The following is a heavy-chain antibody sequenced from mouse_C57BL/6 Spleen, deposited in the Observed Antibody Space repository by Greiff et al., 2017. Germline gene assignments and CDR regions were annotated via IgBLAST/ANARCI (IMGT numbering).Heavy chain of an antibody. D-gene: IGHD2-3*01. CDR3: ARRRGSYDGYDY. Sequence: QVQLQQPGAELVKPGASVKLSCKASGYTFTSYWMPWVKQRPGQGLEWIGEIDPSDSYTNYNQKFKGKATLTVDTSSSTAYMQLSSLTSEDSAVYYCARRRGSYDGYDYWGQGTTLTVSS. V-gene: IGHV1-50*01. CDR2: IDPSDSYT. CDR1: GYTFTSYW. J-gene: IGHJ2*01.